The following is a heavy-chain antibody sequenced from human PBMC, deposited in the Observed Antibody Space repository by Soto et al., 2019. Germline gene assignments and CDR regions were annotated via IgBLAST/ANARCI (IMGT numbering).Heavy chain of an antibody. J-gene: IGHJ5*02. D-gene: IGHD3-3*01. CDR1: GGSINSNFW. V-gene: IGHV4-4*02. CDR2: IYQTGSI. CDR3: VRGNDNYDFWNNWSLDP. Sequence: PSETLSLTCAVSGGSINSNFWSWVRQPPGKGLEWIGEIYQTGSINYNPSLRSRVTISVDKSKNQLSLKVDSVTAADTAFYYCVRGNDNYDFWNNWSLDPWGQGTLVTVSS.